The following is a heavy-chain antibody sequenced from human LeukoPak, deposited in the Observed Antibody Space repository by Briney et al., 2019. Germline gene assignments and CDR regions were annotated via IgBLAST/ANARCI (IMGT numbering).Heavy chain of an antibody. J-gene: IGHJ4*02. CDR3: AIAAGWELGY. V-gene: IGHV3-7*01. CDR2: IKEDASEE. Sequence: PGGSLRLSCAVSGFTSSRHWMSWVRQTPEKGLEWVANIKEDASEENYVDSVKGRFTISRDNAKNSLYLQMNCLRAEDTAVYYCAIAAGWELGYWGQGTLVTVSS. CDR1: GFTSSRHW. D-gene: IGHD6-25*01.